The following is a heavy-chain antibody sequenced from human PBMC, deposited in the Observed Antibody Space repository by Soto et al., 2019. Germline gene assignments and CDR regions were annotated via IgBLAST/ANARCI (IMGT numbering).Heavy chain of an antibody. CDR2: IYNSGST. Sequence: QVQLQESGPGLVKPSQTLSLTCTVSGGSISSGCYYWSWIRQHPGKGLEWIGYIYNSGSTYYNPSLRSRFTISVDTSKNQFSLKLSSVTAADTAVYSCARGTPTTRYLDWPRGDGGQGTLVTVSS. CDR1: GGSISSGCYY. CDR3: ARGTPTTRYLDWPRGD. D-gene: IGHD3-9*01. J-gene: IGHJ4*02. V-gene: IGHV4-31*03.